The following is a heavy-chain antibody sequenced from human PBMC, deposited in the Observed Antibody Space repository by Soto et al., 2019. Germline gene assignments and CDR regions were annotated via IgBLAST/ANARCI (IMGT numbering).Heavy chain of an antibody. CDR3: ASTDCSSTSCPPDY. D-gene: IGHD2-2*01. CDR1: GFTFSSYA. V-gene: IGHV3-23*01. CDR2: ISGSGGST. J-gene: IGHJ4*02. Sequence: EVQLLESGGGLVQPGGSLRLSCAASGFTFSSYAMSWVRQAPGKGLEWVSAISGSGGSTYYADSVKGRFTISRDNSKKTLYLQMNSLRAEDTTVYYCASTDCSSTSCPPDYWGQGTLVTVSS.